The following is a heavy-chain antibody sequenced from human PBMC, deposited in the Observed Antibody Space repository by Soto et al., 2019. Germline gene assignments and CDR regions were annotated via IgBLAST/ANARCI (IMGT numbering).Heavy chain of an antibody. V-gene: IGHV1-2*04. CDR2: INPNSGGT. J-gene: IGHJ5*02. D-gene: IGHD6-6*01. CDR1: GYTFTGYY. CDR3: ARGIVRSYSSSVNWFDP. Sequence: ASVKVSCKASGYTFTGYYMHWVRQAPGQGLEWMGWINPNSGGTNYAQRFQGWVTMTRDTAISTAYMERSRLGADDTAVYYCARGIVRSYSSSVNWFDPWGQGTLVTVSS.